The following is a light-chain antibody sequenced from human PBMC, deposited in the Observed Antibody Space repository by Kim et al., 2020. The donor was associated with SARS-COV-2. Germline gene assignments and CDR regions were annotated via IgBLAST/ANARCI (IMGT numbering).Light chain of an antibody. CDR1: QSVSSSY. CDR3: EKYGSSHWT. V-gene: IGKV3-20*01. CDR2: GAS. Sequence: EIVLTQSPGTLSLSPGERATLSCRASQSVSSSYLAWYQQKPGQAPRLLIYGASSRATGIPDRFSGSGSGTDFTLTISRLEPEDFAVYYCEKYGSSHWTFWQGTQVDIK. J-gene: IGKJ1*01.